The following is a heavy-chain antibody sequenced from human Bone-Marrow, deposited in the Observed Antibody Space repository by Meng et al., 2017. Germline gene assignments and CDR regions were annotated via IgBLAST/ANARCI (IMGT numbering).Heavy chain of an antibody. Sequence: SGPTLVKPTETLTLTCTVSGFSLSNARMGVSWIRQPPGKALEWLALIDWDDDKYCSTSLKTRLTISKDTSKNQVVLTMTNMDPVDTATYYCARTTTVVSAFDPWGQGTLVTVSS. V-gene: IGHV2-70*01. J-gene: IGHJ5*02. CDR1: GFSLSNARMG. CDR2: IDWDDDK. D-gene: IGHD4-23*01. CDR3: ARTTTVVSAFDP.